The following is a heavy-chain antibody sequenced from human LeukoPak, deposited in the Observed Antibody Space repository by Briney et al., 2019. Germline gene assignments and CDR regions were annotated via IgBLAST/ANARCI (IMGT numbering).Heavy chain of an antibody. CDR2: TSYSGNT. CDR1: GGSINNYY. V-gene: IGHV4-59*01. Sequence: SETLSLTCTVSGGSINNYYWSWIRQPPGKGLEWIGYTSYSGNTDYNPSLKSRVIISVDTSKNQFSLKLTSVTAADTAVYYCARCPKGVYYYYMDVWGKGTTVIVS. J-gene: IGHJ6*03. CDR3: ARCPKGVYYYYMDV.